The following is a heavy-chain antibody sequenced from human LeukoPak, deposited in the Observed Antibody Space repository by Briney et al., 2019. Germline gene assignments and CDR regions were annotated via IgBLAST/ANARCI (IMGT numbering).Heavy chain of an antibody. D-gene: IGHD5-24*01. V-gene: IGHV3-7*03. CDR1: GFRFSSNW. CDR3: AKEGRSLQTY. J-gene: IGHJ4*02. Sequence: PGGSLRLSGAASGFRFSSNWMSWVRLAPGKGLEWVANIKEDGTETYYVDSVKGRFTISRDNAKNSLYLQMNSLRVEDTAVYYCAKEGRSLQTYWGQGTLVTVSS. CDR2: IKEDGTET.